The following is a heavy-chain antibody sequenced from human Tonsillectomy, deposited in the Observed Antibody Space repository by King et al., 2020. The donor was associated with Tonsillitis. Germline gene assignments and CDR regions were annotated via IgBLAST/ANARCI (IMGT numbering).Heavy chain of an antibody. CDR2: ISYDGTNK. Sequence: QVQLVESGGGVVQPGGSLRLSCAASGFTFSSYGMHWVRQAPGKGLDWVAFISYDGTNKYYADSVKGRVTISRDNSKNTLYLQMNSLRAEDSAVYYCARTFVVAAVEADYWGQGTLVTVSS. J-gene: IGHJ4*02. V-gene: IGHV3-30*19. CDR3: ARTFVVAAVEADY. CDR1: GFTFSSYG. D-gene: IGHD2-15*01.